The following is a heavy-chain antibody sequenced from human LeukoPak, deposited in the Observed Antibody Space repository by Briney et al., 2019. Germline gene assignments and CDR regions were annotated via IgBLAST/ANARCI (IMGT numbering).Heavy chain of an antibody. CDR3: AKDERNWNYNLASQTYD. CDR1: RSLFTTYG. D-gene: IGHD1-7*01. V-gene: IGHV3-30*12. J-gene: IGHJ4*02. CDR2: ISYDGSNK. Sequence: GGSLRLSCAASRSLFTTYGIHWARQAPGKGLEWVAVISYDGSNKFYTDSVKGRFTDSRDNSKNTLYLQMSSLRAEDTAVYYCAKDERNWNYNLASQTYDWGQGTLVTVSS.